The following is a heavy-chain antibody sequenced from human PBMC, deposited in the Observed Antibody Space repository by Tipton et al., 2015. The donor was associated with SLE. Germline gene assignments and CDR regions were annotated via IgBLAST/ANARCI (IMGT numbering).Heavy chain of an antibody. D-gene: IGHD3/OR15-3a*01. CDR2: INHSGGT. CDR1: GGSFSGYY. J-gene: IGHJ6*03. V-gene: IGHV4-34*01. Sequence: LRLSCAVYGGSFSGYYWSWIRQPPGKGLAWIGEINHSGGTNYNPSLKSRVTISVDTSKNQFSLKLSSVTAADTAVYYCARAPGLDRDYYYYYYMDVWGKGTTVTVSS. CDR3: ARAPGLDRDYYYYYYMDV.